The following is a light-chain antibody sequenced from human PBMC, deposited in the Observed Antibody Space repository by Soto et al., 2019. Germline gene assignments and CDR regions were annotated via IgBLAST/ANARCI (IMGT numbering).Light chain of an antibody. CDR1: QSVSSSY. Sequence: EIVLTQSPGTLFLSPGERATLSCRASQSVSSSYLAWYQQKPGQAPRLLIYGASSRATGIPDRFSGSGSGTDFTLTISRLEPEDFAVYYCQQYGSSPPMTFGQGTKVDIK. CDR3: QQYGSSPPMT. V-gene: IGKV3-20*01. CDR2: GAS. J-gene: IGKJ1*01.